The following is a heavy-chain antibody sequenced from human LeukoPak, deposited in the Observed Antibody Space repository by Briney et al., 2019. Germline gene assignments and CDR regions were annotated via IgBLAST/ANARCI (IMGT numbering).Heavy chain of an antibody. D-gene: IGHD3-10*01. CDR1: GGSISSGGYY. CDR2: IYYSGST. J-gene: IGHJ4*02. V-gene: IGHV4-30-4*08. Sequence: SETLSLTCTVSGGSISSGGYYWSWIRQHPGKGPEWIGNIYYSGSTYYNPSLKSRVTISVDTSKNQFSLKLSSVTAADTAVYYCARLYYYGSGLPAFDYWGQGTLVTVSS. CDR3: ARLYYYGSGLPAFDY.